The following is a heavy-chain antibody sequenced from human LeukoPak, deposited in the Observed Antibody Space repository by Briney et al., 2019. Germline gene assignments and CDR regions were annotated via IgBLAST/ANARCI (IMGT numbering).Heavy chain of an antibody. J-gene: IGHJ4*02. CDR3: ARAGGQFYYGSGTTGGYFDY. CDR1: GFTFSTNY. D-gene: IGHD3-10*01. CDR2: VYSGGAT. Sequence: GGSLKLSCAVSGFTFSTNYMTWVRQAPGKGLEWVSDVYSGGATYYADSVKGRFTIYRDISNNIVYLQMNSVRAEDTAVYYCARAGGQFYYGSGTTGGYFDYWGQGTLVTVSS. V-gene: IGHV3-53*01.